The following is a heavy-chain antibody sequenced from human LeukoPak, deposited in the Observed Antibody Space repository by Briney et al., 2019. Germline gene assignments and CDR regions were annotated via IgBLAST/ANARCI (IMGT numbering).Heavy chain of an antibody. J-gene: IGHJ4*02. Sequence: ASVKVSCKASGYTFTSYDINRVRQATGQGLEWMGGMNPNSGNTGYAQKFQGRVTMTSNTSISTPYMELSSLRSADTAVYYCARGLQLATWGQGTLVTVSS. D-gene: IGHD6-19*01. CDR2: MNPNSGNT. CDR3: ARGLQLAT. V-gene: IGHV1-8*01. CDR1: GYTFTSYD.